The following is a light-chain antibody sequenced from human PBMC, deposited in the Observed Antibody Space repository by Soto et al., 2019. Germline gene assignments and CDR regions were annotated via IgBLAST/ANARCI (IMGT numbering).Light chain of an antibody. CDR3: MQALQTPYT. V-gene: IGKV2-28*01. CDR2: LGS. Sequence: EIVMNQSPLSLPVTPGEPASIYCRSSQSLLHSDGYNYLDWYLQKPGQSPQLLMYLGSIRASGVPDRFSGSGSGTDFTLKISRVEAEDVGVYYCMQALQTPYTFGQGTKLEIK. CDR1: QSLLHSDGYNY. J-gene: IGKJ2*01.